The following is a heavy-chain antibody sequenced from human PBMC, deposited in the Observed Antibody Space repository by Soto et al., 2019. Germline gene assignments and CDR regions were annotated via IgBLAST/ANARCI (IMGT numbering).Heavy chain of an antibody. Sequence: QVHLVQSGAEVKKPGASVKVSCKGSGYAFPTDGITWVRQAPGQGLEWMGWISAHNGNTNYAQKLQGRVTVTRDTSTSTSYMELRSLRSDDSAVYYCARGRYGDYWGQGALVNVSS. CDR2: ISAHNGNT. CDR3: ARGRYGDY. V-gene: IGHV1-18*01. CDR1: GYAFPTDG. J-gene: IGHJ4*02. D-gene: IGHD1-1*01.